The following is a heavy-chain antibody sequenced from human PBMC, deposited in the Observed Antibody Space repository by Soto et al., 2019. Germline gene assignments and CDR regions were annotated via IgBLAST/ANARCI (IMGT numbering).Heavy chain of an antibody. Sequence: SDTLSLTCTVSGGSIISSSYYWGGIRHPPGKGLEWIGSIYYSGSTYYNPSLKSRVTISVDTSKNQFSLKLSSVTAADTAVYYCARHLGYYEILTGYPAYYYYYMDVWGKGTTVT. V-gene: IGHV4-39*01. D-gene: IGHD3-9*01. CDR1: GGSIISSSYY. CDR3: ARHLGYYEILTGYPAYYYYYMDV. CDR2: IYYSGST. J-gene: IGHJ6*03.